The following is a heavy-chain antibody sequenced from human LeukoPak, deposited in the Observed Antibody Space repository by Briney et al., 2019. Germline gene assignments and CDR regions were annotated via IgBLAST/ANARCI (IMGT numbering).Heavy chain of an antibody. CDR2: IIPIFGTA. D-gene: IGHD3-10*01. CDR3: ATVGEKGLPFDAFHI. CDR1: GGTFSSYA. Sequence: SVKVSCRASGGTFSSYAISWVRQAPGQGLEWMGGIIPIFGTANYAQKFQGRVTITTDESTSTVYMELSSLRSEDTAVYFCATVGEKGLPFDAFHIWGQGTMVTVSS. J-gene: IGHJ3*02. V-gene: IGHV1-69*05.